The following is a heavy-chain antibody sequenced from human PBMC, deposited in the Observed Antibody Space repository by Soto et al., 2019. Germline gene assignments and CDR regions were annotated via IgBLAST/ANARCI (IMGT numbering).Heavy chain of an antibody. CDR3: AKSASGWYRFHY. CDR2: IIGGGDNT. V-gene: IGHV3-23*01. Sequence: GGSLILSCAASGFIFSSSSMSWVRQAPGKGLEWVSGIIGGGDNTKYADSVKGRFSISRDNSQNTLYLQMNSLTDADTAVYYCAKSASGWYRFHYWGRGALVTVSS. J-gene: IGHJ4*02. D-gene: IGHD6-19*01. CDR1: GFIFSSSS.